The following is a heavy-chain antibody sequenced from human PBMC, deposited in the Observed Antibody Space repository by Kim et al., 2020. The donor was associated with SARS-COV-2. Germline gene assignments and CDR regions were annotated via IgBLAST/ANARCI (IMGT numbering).Heavy chain of an antibody. Sequence: SETLSLTCTVSGGSISSYYWSWIRQPPGKGLEWIGYIYYSGSTNYNPSLKSRVTISVDTSKNQFSLKLSSVTAADTAVYYCARGPVRGVIPVPINWFDPWGQGTLVTVSS. J-gene: IGHJ5*02. CDR1: GGSISSYY. CDR3: ARGPVRGVIPVPINWFDP. D-gene: IGHD3-10*01. V-gene: IGHV4-59*01. CDR2: IYYSGST.